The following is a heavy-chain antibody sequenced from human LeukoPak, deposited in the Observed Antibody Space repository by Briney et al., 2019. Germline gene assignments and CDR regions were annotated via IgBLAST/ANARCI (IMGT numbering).Heavy chain of an antibody. CDR3: ARASYYYDGSGYHQGDAFDI. Sequence: SETLSLTCSVSGGSISSSSYYWGWIRQPPGKGLEWIGSIYYSGSTYYNPSLKSRVTISVDTSKNQFSLKLSSVTAADTAVYYCARASYYYDGSGYHQGDAFDIWGQGTMVTVSS. J-gene: IGHJ3*02. CDR2: IYYSGST. CDR1: GGSISSSSYY. V-gene: IGHV4-39*07. D-gene: IGHD3-22*01.